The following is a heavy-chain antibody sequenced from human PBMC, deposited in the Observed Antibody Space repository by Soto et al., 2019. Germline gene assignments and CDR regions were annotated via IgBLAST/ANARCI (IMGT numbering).Heavy chain of an antibody. CDR1: GFTFSSYS. CDR3: ARDPPTVTTLYHFDY. Sequence: GGSLRLSCAASGFTFSSYSMNWVRQAPGKGLEWVSSISSSSYIYYADSVKGRFTISRDNAKNSLYLQMNSLRAEDTAVYYCARDPPTVTTLYHFDYWGQGTLVTVSS. V-gene: IGHV3-21*01. CDR2: ISSSSYI. D-gene: IGHD4-17*01. J-gene: IGHJ4*02.